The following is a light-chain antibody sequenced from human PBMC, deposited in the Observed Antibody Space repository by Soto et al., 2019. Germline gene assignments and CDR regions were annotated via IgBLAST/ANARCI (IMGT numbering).Light chain of an antibody. Sequence: DIKMTHSPSTLSASVGDRVTITCRASHSITNVLAWYQQKPGKAPKVLIYDVSTLGSGVPSRSIGSVSGTEFPLLISSLQPDDFATYYCQPYKHNCGQGTKVAIK. J-gene: IGKJ2*01. CDR1: HSITNV. CDR2: DVS. V-gene: IGKV1-5*01. CDR3: QPYKHN.